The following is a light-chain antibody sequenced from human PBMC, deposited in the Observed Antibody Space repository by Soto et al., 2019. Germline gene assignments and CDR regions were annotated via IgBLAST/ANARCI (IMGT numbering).Light chain of an antibody. CDR1: QSLSSSY. Sequence: EIVLTQSPSALSLSPGERATLSCRASQSLSSSYLAWYQQKPGQSPRLLIYGASSRATGVPDRFSGSGSGTDFTLTISRLEPEDFAVYYCKQYGLSPPFSFGPGTKLHIK. J-gene: IGKJ3*01. CDR3: KQYGLSPPFS. CDR2: GAS. V-gene: IGKV3-20*01.